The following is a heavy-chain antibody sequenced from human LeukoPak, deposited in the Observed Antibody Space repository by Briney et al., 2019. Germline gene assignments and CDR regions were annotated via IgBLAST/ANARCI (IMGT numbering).Heavy chain of an antibody. CDR1: GGSISSSSYY. CDR2: IYYSGST. D-gene: IGHD3-16*02. J-gene: IGHJ4*02. V-gene: IGHV4-39*07. Sequence: SQTLSLTCTVSGGSISSSSYYWGWIRQPPGKGLEWIGSIYYSGSTYYNPSLKSRVTISVDTSKNQFSLKLSSVTAADTAVYYCARGIHMITFGGVIDRFDYWGQGTLVTVSS. CDR3: ARGIHMITFGGVIDRFDY.